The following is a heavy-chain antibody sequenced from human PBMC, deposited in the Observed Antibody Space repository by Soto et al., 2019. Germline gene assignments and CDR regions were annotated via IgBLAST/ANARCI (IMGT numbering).Heavy chain of an antibody. V-gene: IGHV3-33*01. CDR2: IWYDGSNK. D-gene: IGHD3-22*01. J-gene: IGHJ6*02. Sequence: QVQLVESGGGVVQPGRSLRLSCAASGFTFSSYGMHWVRQAPGKGLEWVAVIWYDGSNKYYADSVKGRFTISRDNSKNTLYLQMNSLRAEDTAVYYCARDSGYYFDAYYYYGMDVWGQGTTVTVS. CDR3: ARDSGYYFDAYYYYGMDV. CDR1: GFTFSSYG.